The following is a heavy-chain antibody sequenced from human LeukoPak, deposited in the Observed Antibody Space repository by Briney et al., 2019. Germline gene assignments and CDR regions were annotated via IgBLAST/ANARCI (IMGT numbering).Heavy chain of an antibody. CDR1: GGSFSGYY. CDR3: ARSPGYGSSWLGRPCWFDP. J-gene: IGHJ5*02. D-gene: IGHD6-13*01. Sequence: SETLSLTCAVYGGSFSGYYWSWIRQPPGKGLEWIGEINHSGSTNYNPSLKSRVTISVDTSKNQFSLKLSSVTAADTAVYYCARSPGYGSSWLGRPCWFDPWGQGTLVTVSS. V-gene: IGHV4-34*01. CDR2: INHSGST.